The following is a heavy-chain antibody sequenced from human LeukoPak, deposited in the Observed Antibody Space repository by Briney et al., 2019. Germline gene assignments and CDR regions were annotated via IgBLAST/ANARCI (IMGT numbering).Heavy chain of an antibody. J-gene: IGHJ4*02. CDR1: GGSISSYY. CDR3: ARGDDILTGYRSVTFDY. Sequence: SETLSLTCTVSGGSISSYYWSWIRQPPGKGLEWIVYIYYSGSTNYNPSLKSRVTISVDTSKNQFSLKLSSVTAADTAVYYCARGDDILTGYRSVTFDYWGQGTLVTVSS. V-gene: IGHV4-59*08. D-gene: IGHD3-9*01. CDR2: IYYSGST.